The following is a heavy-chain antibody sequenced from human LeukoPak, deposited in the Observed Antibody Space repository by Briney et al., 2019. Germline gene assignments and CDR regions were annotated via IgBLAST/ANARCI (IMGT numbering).Heavy chain of an antibody. CDR3: ARDHDSNYAS. CDR1: GGSISSYY. V-gene: IGHV4-59*01. CDR2: IYYSGST. J-gene: IGHJ4*02. D-gene: IGHD4-11*01. Sequence: SETLSLTCTVSGGSISSYYWSWIRQPPGKGLEWIGYIYYSGSTNYNPSLKSRVTISVDTSKNQFSLKLSSVTAADTAVYYCARDHDSNYASWGQGTLVTVSS.